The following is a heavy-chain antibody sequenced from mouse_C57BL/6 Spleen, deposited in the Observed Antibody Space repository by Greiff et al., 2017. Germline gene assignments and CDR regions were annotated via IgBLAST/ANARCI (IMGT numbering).Heavy chain of an antibody. J-gene: IGHJ2*01. D-gene: IGHD2-4*01. CDR1: GYTFTNYW. Sequence: QVQLKQSGAELVRPGTSVKMSCKASGYTFTNYWIGWEKQRPGHGLEWIGDIYPGGGYTNYNEKFKGKATMTADKSSSTAYMQFSSLTSEDSAIYYCAREDYERYFDYWGQGTTLTVSS. V-gene: IGHV1-63*01. CDR2: IYPGGGYT. CDR3: AREDYERYFDY.